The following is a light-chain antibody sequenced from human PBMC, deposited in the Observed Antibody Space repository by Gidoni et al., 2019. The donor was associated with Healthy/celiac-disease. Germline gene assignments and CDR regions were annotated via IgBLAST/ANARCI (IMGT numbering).Light chain of an antibody. V-gene: IGKV1-5*03. CDR2: KAS. J-gene: IGKJ1*01. CDR1: QSISSW. CDR3: QQYNSYSLT. Sequence: DIQMTQSPSTLSASVGDRVTITCRAGQSISSWLAWYQQKPGKAPKLLIYKASSLESGVPSRFSGSGSGTEFTLTISSLQPDDFATYYCQQYNSYSLTFXQXTKVEIK.